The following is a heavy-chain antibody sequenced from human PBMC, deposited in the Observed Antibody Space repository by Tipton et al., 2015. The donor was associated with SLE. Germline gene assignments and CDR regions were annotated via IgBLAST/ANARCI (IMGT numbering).Heavy chain of an antibody. CDR3: ARHDSGWFGWFDP. J-gene: IGHJ5*02. D-gene: IGHD6-19*01. CDR2: INHSGST. CDR1: GGSISGYY. V-gene: IGHV4-34*01. Sequence: TLSLTCTVSGGSISGYYWSWIRQPPGKGLEWIGEINHSGSTNYNPSLKSRVTISVDTSKNQFSLKLSSVTAADTAVYYCARHDSGWFGWFDPWGQGTLVTVSS.